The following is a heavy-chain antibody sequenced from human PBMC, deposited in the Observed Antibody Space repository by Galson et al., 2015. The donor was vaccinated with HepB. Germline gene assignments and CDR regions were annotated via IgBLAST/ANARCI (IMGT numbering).Heavy chain of an antibody. J-gene: IGHJ4*02. D-gene: IGHD2-2*01. Sequence: SVKVSCKASGYTFTDYYIHWVRQAPGQGLEWMGRINPNSGGTNYEQKFQGRVTMTRDTSISTAYMELSRLRSDDTAVYYCARGLVVVSTAMRPLGNYVDYWGQGTLVTVSS. V-gene: IGHV1-2*06. CDR3: ARGLVVVSTAMRPLGNYVDY. CDR2: INPNSGGT. CDR1: GYTFTDYY.